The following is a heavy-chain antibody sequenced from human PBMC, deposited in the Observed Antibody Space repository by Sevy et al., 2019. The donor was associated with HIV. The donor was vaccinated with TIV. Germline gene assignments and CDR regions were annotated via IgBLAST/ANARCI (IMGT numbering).Heavy chain of an antibody. Sequence: SETLSLTCTVSGGSISGYYWSWIRQPPGKGLEWIGNIYYSGSTNYNPSLKSRVTISLDTSKNQFSLKLSSVTAADTAVYYCARDESLGELSPHRFDPWGQGTLVTVSS. V-gene: IGHV4-59*13. CDR3: ARDESLGELSPHRFDP. J-gene: IGHJ5*02. D-gene: IGHD3-16*02. CDR2: IYYSGST. CDR1: GGSISGYY.